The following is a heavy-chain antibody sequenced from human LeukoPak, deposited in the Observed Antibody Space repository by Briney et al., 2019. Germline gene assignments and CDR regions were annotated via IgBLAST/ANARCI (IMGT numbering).Heavy chain of an antibody. Sequence: PGGSLRLSCAASGFTFSSYAMSWVRQAPGKGLEWVSAISGSGDSTYYADSVKGRFTISRDNAKNSLYLQMNSLRAEDTAVYYCARDYDDYGDFGSPGYWGQGTLVTVSS. CDR1: GFTFSSYA. CDR2: ISGSGDST. CDR3: ARDYDDYGDFGSPGY. V-gene: IGHV3-23*01. D-gene: IGHD4-17*01. J-gene: IGHJ4*02.